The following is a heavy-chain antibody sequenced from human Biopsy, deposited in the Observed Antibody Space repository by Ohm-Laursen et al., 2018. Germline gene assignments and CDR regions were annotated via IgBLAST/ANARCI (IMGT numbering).Heavy chain of an antibody. Sequence: SLRLSCSASGFTFNNYAMTWVRQTPGKGLEWVSTISDIGSSTFYSDSVKGRFTISRDNSKKTLYLQMNGLRAEDTAIYYCAKDQPDLAVVVAAHWYFDLWGRGTLVTVSS. CDR3: AKDQPDLAVVVAAHWYFDL. V-gene: IGHV3-23*01. CDR2: ISDIGSST. D-gene: IGHD2-15*01. J-gene: IGHJ2*01. CDR1: GFTFNNYA.